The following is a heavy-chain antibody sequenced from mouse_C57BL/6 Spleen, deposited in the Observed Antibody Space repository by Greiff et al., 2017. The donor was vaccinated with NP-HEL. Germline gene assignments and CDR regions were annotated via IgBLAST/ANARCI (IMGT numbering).Heavy chain of an antibody. J-gene: IGHJ4*01. CDR3: ARSGEGLRFPYPPMDY. CDR1: GYTFTSYW. Sequence: QVQLQQPGTELVKPGASVKLSCKASGYTFTSYWMHWVKQRPGQGLEWIGNINPSNGGTNYNEKFKSKATLTVDKSSSTAYMQLSSLTSEDSAVYYCARSGEGLRFPYPPMDYWGQGTSVTVSS. D-gene: IGHD1-1*01. CDR2: INPSNGGT. V-gene: IGHV1-53*01.